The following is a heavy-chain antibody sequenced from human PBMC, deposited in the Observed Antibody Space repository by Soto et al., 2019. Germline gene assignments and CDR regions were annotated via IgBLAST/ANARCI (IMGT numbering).Heavy chain of an antibody. J-gene: IGHJ4*02. V-gene: IGHV1-18*01. D-gene: IGHD3-3*01. CDR2: ISPSNGQT. CDR1: GYTISNFC. CDR3: ARVIMIFGVANLGSYFDY. Sequence: ASVKVSCKASGYTISNFCLSWVRQAPGQGLEWMGWISPSNGQTIYAQNFHGRVTMTTDTSTATAHMELRSLISDDTAVYYCARVIMIFGVANLGSYFDYWGQGTRVTVSS.